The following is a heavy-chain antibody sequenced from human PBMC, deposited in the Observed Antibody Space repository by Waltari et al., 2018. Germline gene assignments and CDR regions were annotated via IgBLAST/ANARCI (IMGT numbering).Heavy chain of an antibody. CDR3: ARERNTMVQGVIPDY. V-gene: IGHV4-39*07. D-gene: IGHD3-10*01. CDR2: IYYSGST. Sequence: QLQLQESGPGLVKPSETLSLTCTVSGGSISSSSYYWGWIRQPPGKGLEWIGSIYYSGSTYYNPSLKSRVTISVDTSKNQFSLKLSSVTAADTAVYYCARERNTMVQGVIPDYWGQGTLVTVSS. CDR1: GGSISSSSYY. J-gene: IGHJ4*02.